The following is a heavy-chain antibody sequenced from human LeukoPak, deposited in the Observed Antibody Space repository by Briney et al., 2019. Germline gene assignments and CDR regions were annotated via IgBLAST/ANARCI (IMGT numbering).Heavy chain of an antibody. D-gene: IGHD3-10*01. V-gene: IGHV4-34*01. Sequence: SETLSLTCAVYGGSFSGYYWSWIRQPPGKGLEWIGEINHSGSTNYNPSLKSRVTISVDTSKNQFSLKLSSVTAADTAVYYCARPGGAYYFDYWGQGTLVTVSS. CDR1: GGSFSGYY. CDR2: INHSGST. J-gene: IGHJ4*02. CDR3: ARPGGAYYFDY.